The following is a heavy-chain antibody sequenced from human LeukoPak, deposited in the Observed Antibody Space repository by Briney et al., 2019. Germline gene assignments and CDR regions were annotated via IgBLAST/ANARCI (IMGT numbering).Heavy chain of an antibody. CDR1: GYSISSGYY. V-gene: IGHV4-38-2*02. Sequence: PSETLSLTCTVSGYSISSGYYWGWIRQPPGKGLEWIGSIYHSGSTYYNPSLKSRVTISVDTSKNQFSLKLSSVTAADTAVYYCARDKASSSLYYFDYWGQGTLVTVSS. CDR2: IYHSGST. J-gene: IGHJ4*02. D-gene: IGHD6-13*01. CDR3: ARDKASSSLYYFDY.